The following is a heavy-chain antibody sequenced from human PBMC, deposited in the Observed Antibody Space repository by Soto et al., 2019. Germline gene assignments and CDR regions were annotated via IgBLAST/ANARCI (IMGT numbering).Heavy chain of an antibody. CDR3: ARSPGVGVSGAY. D-gene: IGHD1-26*01. J-gene: IGHJ4*02. CDR2: ISAGSLFI. CDR1: GCTFSAYN. Sequence: GGSLRLSCAGSGCTFSAYNINWVRQAPGKGLEWVSSISAGSLFIYQPDSMKGRFTISRDDARNSVYLHMSGLTAEDTAVYYCARSPGVGVSGAYWGQGTLVTVSS. V-gene: IGHV3-21*01.